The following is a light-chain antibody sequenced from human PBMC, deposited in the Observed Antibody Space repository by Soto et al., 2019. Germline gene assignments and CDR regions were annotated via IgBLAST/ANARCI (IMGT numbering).Light chain of an antibody. CDR1: STDVGENKY. V-gene: IGLV2-14*01. Sequence: QSALTQPASVSGSPGQSITISCTGTSTDVGENKYVSWYQEQPGKAPKLIIYEVSNRPSGVSNRFSGSKSGNTASLTISGLQAEDEADYYCRSYIKSRTPFDVFGPGTKVTVL. CDR2: EVS. CDR3: RSYIKSRTPFDV. J-gene: IGLJ1*01.